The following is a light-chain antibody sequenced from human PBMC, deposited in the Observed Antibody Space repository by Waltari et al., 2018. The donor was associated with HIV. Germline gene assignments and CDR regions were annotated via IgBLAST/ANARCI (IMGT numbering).Light chain of an antibody. J-gene: IGLJ2*01. V-gene: IGLV3-1*01. Sequence: SYELTQPFSMSVSPGQTASITCPGDKLGDKYACWYQQKPGQSPVLVIYQDTKRPSGIPERFSGSNSGNTATLTISGTQAMDEADYYCQAWDSSTVVFGGGTKRTV. CDR2: QDT. CDR3: QAWDSSTVV. CDR1: KLGDKY.